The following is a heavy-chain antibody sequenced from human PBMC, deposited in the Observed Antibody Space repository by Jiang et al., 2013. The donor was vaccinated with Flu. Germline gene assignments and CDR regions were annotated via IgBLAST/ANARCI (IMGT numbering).Heavy chain of an antibody. CDR3: ARIIFGVSVVPDTARRDLYYFDY. D-gene: IGHD2-2*01. CDR2: IDWDDDK. V-gene: IGHV2-70*04. Sequence: KPTQTLTLTCTFSGFSLSTSGMRVSWIRQPPGKALEWLARIDWDDDKFYRTSLKTRLTISKDTSKNQVVLTMTNMDPVDTATYYCARIIFGVSVVPDTARRDLYYFDYWGQGTLVTVSS. CDR1: GFSLSTSGMR. J-gene: IGHJ4*02.